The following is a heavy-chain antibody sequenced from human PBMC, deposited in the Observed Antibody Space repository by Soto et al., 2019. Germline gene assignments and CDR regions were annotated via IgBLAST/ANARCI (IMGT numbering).Heavy chain of an antibody. J-gene: IGHJ4*02. CDR1: GYTFADFY. CDR3: ATSTYDDFWRGSI. CDR2: MNPNTGGA. D-gene: IGHD3-3*01. V-gene: IGHV1-2*02. Sequence: QVQLVQSGAELKKPGASVRVSCKTPGYTFADFYIHWVRQAPGQGFEWMGWMNPNTGGAVYAQKFLVRVAMTRDTSISTAYMELSRLSSNGASVYFCATSTYDDFWRGSIWGQGTLVIVSS.